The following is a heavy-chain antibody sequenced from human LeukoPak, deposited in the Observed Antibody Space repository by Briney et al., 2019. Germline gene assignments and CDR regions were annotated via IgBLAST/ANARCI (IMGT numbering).Heavy chain of an antibody. D-gene: IGHD6-13*01. Sequence: GGSLRLSCEASGFSFSNYWMTWVRQAPGQELEWVADINQNGGQSYYVDSVKGRFTLSRDNAKNSLFLQLNSLRAEDTAVYYCVKNSGWYCLDYWGQGITVIVSS. CDR3: VKNSGWYCLDY. CDR1: GFSFSNYW. V-gene: IGHV3-7*03. CDR2: INQNGGQS. J-gene: IGHJ4*02.